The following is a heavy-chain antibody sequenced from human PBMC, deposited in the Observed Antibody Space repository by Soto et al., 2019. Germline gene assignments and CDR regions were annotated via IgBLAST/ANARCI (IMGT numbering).Heavy chain of an antibody. CDR2: IYYSGST. Sequence: QVQLQESGPGLVKPSQTLSLTCTVSGGSISSGGYYWSWIRQHPGKGLEWIGYIYYSGSTYYNPSLKSRVTISVDTSKNQFSLKLSSVTAADTAVYYCARGVTLVIFGVVHPPDYWGQGTLVTVSS. CDR1: GGSISSGGYY. J-gene: IGHJ4*02. V-gene: IGHV4-31*03. D-gene: IGHD3-3*01. CDR3: ARGVTLVIFGVVHPPDY.